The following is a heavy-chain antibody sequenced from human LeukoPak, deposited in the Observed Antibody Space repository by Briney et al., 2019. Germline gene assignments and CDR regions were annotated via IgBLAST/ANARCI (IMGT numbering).Heavy chain of an antibody. J-gene: IGHJ4*02. Sequence: SETLSLTCAVYGGSFSGYYWSWIRQPPGKGLEWIGEINHSGSTNYNPSLKSRVTISVDTSKNQFSLKLSSVTAADTAVYYCARIPMITFGIGFDYWGQGTLVTVSS. CDR3: ARIPMITFGIGFDY. V-gene: IGHV4-34*01. CDR1: GGSFSGYY. D-gene: IGHD3-16*01. CDR2: INHSGST.